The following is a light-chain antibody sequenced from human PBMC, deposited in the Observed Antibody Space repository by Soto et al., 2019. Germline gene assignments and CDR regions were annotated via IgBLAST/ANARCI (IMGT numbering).Light chain of an antibody. CDR1: QSLVFSDGNTY. CDR3: MQSTHCPRT. V-gene: IGKV2-30*01. CDR2: KVS. Sequence: DVVMSQSPLSLPVTLGQPASISCRSSQSLVFSDGNTYLNWFQQRPGQSPRRLIYKVSSRDSGVPDRFSGSGSGTDFTLKISRVEAEDVVVYYCMQSTHCPRTFGQGTKLEIK. J-gene: IGKJ2*01.